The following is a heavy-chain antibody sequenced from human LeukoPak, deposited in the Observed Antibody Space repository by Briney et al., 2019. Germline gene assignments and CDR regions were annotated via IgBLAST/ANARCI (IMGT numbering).Heavy chain of an antibody. CDR2: IYIGGTT. CDR3: TMATRWLAFDY. Sequence: SETLSLTCTISGGSISSHFWSWMRQPPGKGLEWIGNIYIGGTTNYNPSLNSRVTMSVDTSKNQLSLQVTSVTAADTAVYYCTMATRWLAFDYWGRGALVTVSS. V-gene: IGHV4-59*03. D-gene: IGHD6-19*01. J-gene: IGHJ4*02. CDR1: GGSISSHF.